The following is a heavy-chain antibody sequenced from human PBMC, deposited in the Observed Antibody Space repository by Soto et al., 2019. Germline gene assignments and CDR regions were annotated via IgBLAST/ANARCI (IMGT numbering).Heavy chain of an antibody. J-gene: IGHJ6*02. D-gene: IGHD4-17*01. V-gene: IGHV1-69*13. CDR1: GGTFSSYA. Sequence: GASVKFSCKDSGGTFSSYAISWVRQAPGQGLEWMGGIIPIFGTANYAQKFQGRVTITADESTSTAYMELSSLRSEDTGVYYCARVEARRYYYYYCEMDVGGQGTTVTVSS. CDR3: ARVEARRYYYYYCEMDV. CDR2: IIPIFGTA.